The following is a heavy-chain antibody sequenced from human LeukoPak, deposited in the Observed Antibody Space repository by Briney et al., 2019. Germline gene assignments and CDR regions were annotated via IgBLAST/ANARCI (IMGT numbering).Heavy chain of an antibody. V-gene: IGHV3-48*01. CDR2: ITANNTTK. CDR1: GLSFRSYN. CDR3: AAASAFSSSWRS. Sequence: PGGSLRLSCTASGLSFRSYNMNWVRQAPGKGPEWVAYITANNTTKYYADSVKGRFTISRDNAKKSLFLQMNSLRAEDTAVYYCAAASAFSSSWRSWGQGTVVTVSS. J-gene: IGHJ5*02. D-gene: IGHD6-13*01.